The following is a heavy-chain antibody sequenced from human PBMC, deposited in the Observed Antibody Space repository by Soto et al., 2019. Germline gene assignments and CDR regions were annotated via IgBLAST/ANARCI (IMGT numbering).Heavy chain of an antibody. CDR3: ARDPNRYFDF. V-gene: IGHV1-18*01. J-gene: IGHJ4*02. CDR2: ISPYTYRT. CDR1: GYIFTNFG. Sequence: QVQLVQSGAELKKPGASVKVSCKTSGYIFTNFGISWVRQAPGQGLEWMGWISPYTYRTNDVQKFRDRITMTTDTSTSTVYMELRNLRSDDTAIYYCARDPNRYFDFWGQGSLVTVSS.